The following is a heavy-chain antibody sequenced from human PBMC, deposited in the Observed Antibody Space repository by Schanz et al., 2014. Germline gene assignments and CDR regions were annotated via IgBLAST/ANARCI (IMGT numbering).Heavy chain of an antibody. D-gene: IGHD6-13*01. CDR3: ASSGAGYSSSWDFDY. Sequence: QVQLAQSGAEVKKPGSSMKVSCKASGGTFNSYTINWVRQAPGQGLEWMGRIIPILGIANYAQKFQGRVTITADRSTSTAYMDVSSLRSEDTAVYYCASSGAGYSSSWDFDYWGQGTLVTVSS. CDR1: GGTFNSYT. V-gene: IGHV1-69*02. CDR2: IIPILGIA. J-gene: IGHJ4*02.